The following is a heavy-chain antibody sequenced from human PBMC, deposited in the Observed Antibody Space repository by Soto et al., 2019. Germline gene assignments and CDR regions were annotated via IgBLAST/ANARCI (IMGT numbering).Heavy chain of an antibody. CDR3: SKDPPIVGATGGYYFDY. D-gene: IGHD1-26*01. Sequence: QVQLVESGGGVVQPGRSLRLSCAASGFTFSSYAMHWVRQAPGKGLEWVAVISYDGSNKYYADSVKGRFTISRDNSKNTLYLQMNSLRAEDTAVYYCSKDPPIVGATGGYYFDYWGHGTLVTVSS. V-gene: IGHV3-30-3*02. CDR1: GFTFSSYA. CDR2: ISYDGSNK. J-gene: IGHJ4*01.